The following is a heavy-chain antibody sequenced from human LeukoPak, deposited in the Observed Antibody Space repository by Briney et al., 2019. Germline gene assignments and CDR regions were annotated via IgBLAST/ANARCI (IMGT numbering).Heavy chain of an antibody. J-gene: IGHJ3*02. CDR3: ARFLGPNPLFDI. V-gene: IGHV4-34*09. Sequence: TLSLTCAVYGGSFSGYYWSWIRQPPGKGLEWVGEINHSGSTNYNPSLESRVTISVDTSKNQFSLKLSSVTAADTAVYYCARFLGPNPLFDIWGQGTMVTVSS. CDR2: INHSGST. CDR1: GGSFSGYY. D-gene: IGHD2/OR15-2a*01.